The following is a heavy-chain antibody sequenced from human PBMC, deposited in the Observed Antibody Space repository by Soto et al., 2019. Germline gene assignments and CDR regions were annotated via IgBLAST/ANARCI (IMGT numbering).Heavy chain of an antibody. CDR3: ARRSSGWYFDY. Sequence: EVQLLESGGGLVQPGGSLRLSCAASGFSFSRYAMNWVRQAPGKGLEWVSVISGSGDSTYYADSVKGRFTISRDNSKNTLYLQMISLRAEDTAVYYCARRSSGWYFDYWGQGTLVIVSS. V-gene: IGHV3-23*01. D-gene: IGHD6-19*01. CDR2: ISGSGDST. J-gene: IGHJ4*02. CDR1: GFSFSRYA.